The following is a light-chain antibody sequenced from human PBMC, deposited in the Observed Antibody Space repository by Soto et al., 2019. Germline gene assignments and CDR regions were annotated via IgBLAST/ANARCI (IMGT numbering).Light chain of an antibody. Sequence: DIVMTQSPLSLPVTPGEPASISCRSSQSLLHSNGYNYLDWYLQKPGQSPQLLIYLGSNRASGVPDRFSGSGSGTDFTLNISRVEAEDVGVYYCMQALQTAQRFGNGTKV. J-gene: IGKJ1*01. CDR3: MQALQTAQR. V-gene: IGKV2-28*01. CDR1: QSLLHSNGYNY. CDR2: LGS.